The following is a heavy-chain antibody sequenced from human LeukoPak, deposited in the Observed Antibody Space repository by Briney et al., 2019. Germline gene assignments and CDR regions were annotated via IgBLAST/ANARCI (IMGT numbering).Heavy chain of an antibody. CDR2: ISYDGSNK. CDR3: AGVDSAMPDAFDI. D-gene: IGHD5-18*01. Sequence: PGGSLRLSCAASGFTFSSYAMHWVRQAPGKGLEWVAAISYDGSNKYSADSVKGRFTISRDNSKNTLYLQMNSLIADDTAVYYCAGVDSAMPDAFDIWGQGTTVTVSS. CDR1: GFTFSSYA. J-gene: IGHJ3*02. V-gene: IGHV3-30*04.